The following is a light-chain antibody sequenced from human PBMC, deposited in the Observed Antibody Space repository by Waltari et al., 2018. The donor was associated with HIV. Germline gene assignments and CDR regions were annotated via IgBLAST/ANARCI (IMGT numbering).Light chain of an antibody. CDR1: QNVLYSSNNETY. V-gene: IGKV4-1*01. CDR2: WAS. CDR3: QQYYSSPYT. Sequence: DIVMTQSPDSLTVSLGERATINCKSSQNVLYSSNNETYVSWYQQKFGQPPKLLIYWASAREFGVHDRCSGSGAGAQFTLTISSLQAEDVALYYCQQYYSSPYTFGQGTKVEVK. J-gene: IGKJ2*01.